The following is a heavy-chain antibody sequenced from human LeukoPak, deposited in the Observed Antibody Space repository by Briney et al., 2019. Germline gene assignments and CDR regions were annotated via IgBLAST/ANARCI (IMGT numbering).Heavy chain of an antibody. CDR1: GFTFSSYT. D-gene: IGHD6-25*01. V-gene: IGHV3-23*01. CDR2: INDSGGNT. J-gene: IGHJ4*02. Sequence: PGGSLRLSCAASGFTFSSYTMGWVRQAPGKGLEWVSEINDSGGNTYYARSVKGRFTISRDNSKNTVYLQMNSLRAEDTAVYYCAKERRDGYPDLDYWGQRTLVTVSS. CDR3: AKERRDGYPDLDY.